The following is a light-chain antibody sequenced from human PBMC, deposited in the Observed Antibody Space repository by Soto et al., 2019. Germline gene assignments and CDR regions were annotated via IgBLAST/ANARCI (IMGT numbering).Light chain of an antibody. J-gene: IGKJ2*01. CDR3: QQYYSTPKT. Sequence: DIVMTQSPDSLAVSLGERATINCKSSRSVLYSSNNKNYLAWYQQKPGQPPKLLIYWASTRESGVPDRFSGSGSGTDFTLTISSLQAEDVAVYYCQQYYSTPKTFGQGTKLDI. V-gene: IGKV4-1*01. CDR2: WAS. CDR1: RSVLYSSNNKNY.